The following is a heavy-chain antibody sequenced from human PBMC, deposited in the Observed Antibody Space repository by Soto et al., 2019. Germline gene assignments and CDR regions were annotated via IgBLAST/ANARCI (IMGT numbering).Heavy chain of an antibody. Sequence: PSETLSLTCTVAGGSINSGDYYWTWVRQPPGKGLEWIENIFHSGSTYYPPSLQSRVSISLDTSKNHFSLKLSSVTPAYTAVYYCARDRYYGSGTYYTFYSGIDVWGQVTTVTVSS. J-gene: IGHJ6*02. V-gene: IGHV4-30-4*01. D-gene: IGHD3-10*01. CDR3: ARDRYYGSGTYYTFYSGIDV. CDR2: IFHSGST. CDR1: GGSINSGDYY.